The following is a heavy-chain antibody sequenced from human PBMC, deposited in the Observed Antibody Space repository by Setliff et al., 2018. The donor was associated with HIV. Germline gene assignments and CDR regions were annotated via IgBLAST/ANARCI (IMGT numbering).Heavy chain of an antibody. D-gene: IGHD6-13*01. J-gene: IGHJ6*02. Sequence: SVKVSCKVSGYTVTELSINWVRQAPGKGPEWMGGIIPIFGTANYAQKFQGRVTITTDESTSTAYMELSSLRSEDTAVYYCADSTYYYYYGMDVWGQGTTVTVSS. CDR1: GYTVTELS. CDR2: IIPIFGTA. V-gene: IGHV1-69*05. CDR3: ADSTYYYYYGMDV.